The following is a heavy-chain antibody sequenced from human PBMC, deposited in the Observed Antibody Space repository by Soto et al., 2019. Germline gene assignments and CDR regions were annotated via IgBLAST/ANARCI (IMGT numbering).Heavy chain of an antibody. CDR1: GFTFSRDG. V-gene: IGHV3-23*01. J-gene: IGHJ4*02. CDR2: ITDNGRST. D-gene: IGHD4-17*01. CDR3: AKERPTTTAFDY. Sequence: GVSLRLSCAASGFTFSRDGMSWVRQAPGKGLEWVSLITDNGRSTYYADSVKGRFTISRDNTRNMLFLQMNSLRAEDTAVYYCAKERPTTTAFDYWGQGALVTVSS.